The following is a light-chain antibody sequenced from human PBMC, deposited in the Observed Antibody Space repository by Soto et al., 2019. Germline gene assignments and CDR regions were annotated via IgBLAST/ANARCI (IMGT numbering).Light chain of an antibody. V-gene: IGKV3-11*01. CDR3: QQRSNWPPIT. CDR2: DAS. CDR1: QSVSSY. J-gene: IGKJ5*01. Sequence: EIVLTQSPATLSLSPGERATLSCRASQSVSSYLAWYQQKPGQAPRRLIYDASNRATGIPARFSGSGSGTDFTLTISSLEPEDFAVYFCQQRSNWPPITFGQGTRLEI.